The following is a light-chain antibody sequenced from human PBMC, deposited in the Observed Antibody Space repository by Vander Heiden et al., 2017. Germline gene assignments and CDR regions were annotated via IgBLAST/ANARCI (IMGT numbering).Light chain of an antibody. J-gene: IGLJ2*01. V-gene: IGLV3-25*03. CDR1: ALPKQY. CDR2: KNN. Sequence: SYELTQPPSVSVSPGQTARITCPGDALPKQYAYWYQQKPGQAPVLVRYKNNERTSGIPERFSGSSSGTTVTLTISGVQAEDEADYYGQSADSSGTYRGHVVFGGGTKLTVL. CDR3: QSADSSGTYRGHVV.